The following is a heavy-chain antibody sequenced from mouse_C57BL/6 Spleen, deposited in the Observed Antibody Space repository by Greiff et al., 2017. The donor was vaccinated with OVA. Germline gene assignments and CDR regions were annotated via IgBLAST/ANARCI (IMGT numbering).Heavy chain of an antibody. V-gene: IGHV5-9-1*02. CDR1: GFTFSSYA. CDR3: TRRGYYSNSYWYFDV. CDR2: ISSGGDYI. J-gene: IGHJ1*03. D-gene: IGHD2-5*01. Sequence: EVQGLESGEGLVKPGGSLKLSCAASGFTFSSYAMSWVRQTPEKRLEWVAYISSGGDYIYYADTVKGRFTISRDNARNTLYLQMSSLKSEDTAMYYCTRRGYYSNSYWYFDVWGTGTTVTVSS.